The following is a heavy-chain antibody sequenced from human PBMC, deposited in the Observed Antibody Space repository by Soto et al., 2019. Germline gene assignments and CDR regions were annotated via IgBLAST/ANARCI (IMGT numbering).Heavy chain of an antibody. CDR1: GYTFTSYA. D-gene: IGHD6-19*01. CDR2: INAGNGNT. J-gene: IGHJ4*02. V-gene: IGHV1-3*01. Sequence: ASVKVSCTASGYTFTSYAMHWVRQAPGQRLEWMGWINAGNGNTKYSQKFQGRVTITRDTSASTAYMELSSLRSEDTAVYYCAREGAYSSGWYAPIDYWGQGTLVTVSS. CDR3: AREGAYSSGWYAPIDY.